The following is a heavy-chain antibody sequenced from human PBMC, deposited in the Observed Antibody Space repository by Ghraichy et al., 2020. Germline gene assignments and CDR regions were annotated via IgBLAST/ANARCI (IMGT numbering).Heavy chain of an antibody. D-gene: IGHD6-6*01. CDR3: ARAGSSSSFFYYGMDV. CDR2: ISSSSSSI. J-gene: IGHJ6*02. CDR1: GFTFSTYS. Sequence: GGSLRLSCAASGFTFSTYSMNWVRQAPGKGLEWVSYISSSSSSIYYADSVKGRFTISRDNARNSLYLQMNSLRDEDTAVYYCARAGSSSSFFYYGMDVWGQGTTVTVSS. V-gene: IGHV3-48*02.